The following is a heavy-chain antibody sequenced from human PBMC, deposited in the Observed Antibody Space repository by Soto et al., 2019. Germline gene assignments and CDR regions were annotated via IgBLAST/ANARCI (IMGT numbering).Heavy chain of an antibody. D-gene: IGHD3-16*01. Sequence: KVSCKASGFPFTSSAVQWVRQARGQRLEWIGWVVVGSGNTNYAQKFRERVTITRDMSTSTAYMELSSLRSEDTAVYYCAAPFRGRSTFGGSRGESDIRGQATMVTVS. CDR2: VVVGSGNT. CDR1: GFPFTSSA. CDR3: AAPFRGRSTFGGSRGESDI. V-gene: IGHV1-58*01. J-gene: IGHJ3*02.